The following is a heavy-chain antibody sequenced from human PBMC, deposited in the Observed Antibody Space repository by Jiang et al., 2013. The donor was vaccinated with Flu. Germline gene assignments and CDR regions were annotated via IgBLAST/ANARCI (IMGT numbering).Heavy chain of an antibody. J-gene: IGHJ4*02. V-gene: IGHV4-59*01. D-gene: IGHD5-24*01. Sequence: GLEWIGYIYYSGSTNYNPSLKSRVTISVDTSKNQFSLKLSSVTAADTAVYYCARGDGYNYFDYWGQGTLVTVSS. CDR3: ARGDGYNYFDY. CDR2: IYYSGST.